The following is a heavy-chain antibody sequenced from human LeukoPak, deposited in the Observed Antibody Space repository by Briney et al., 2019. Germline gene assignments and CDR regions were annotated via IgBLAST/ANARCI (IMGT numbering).Heavy chain of an antibody. CDR2: INYSGTT. CDR1: GGSISSSSYS. J-gene: IGHJ4*02. CDR3: ARHVAATPPNY. D-gene: IGHD2-2*01. Sequence: SETLSLTCTVSGGSISSSSYSWGWLRQPPGKGLEWIGSINYSGTTYYSPSLKSRVTISVDTSKNQFSLRLGSVTAADTAVYYCARHVAATPPNYWGQGTLVTVSS. V-gene: IGHV4-39*01.